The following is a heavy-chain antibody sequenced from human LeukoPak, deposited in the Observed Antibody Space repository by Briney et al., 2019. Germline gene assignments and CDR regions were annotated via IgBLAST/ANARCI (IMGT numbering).Heavy chain of an antibody. Sequence: ASVKVSCKASGYTFTSYGISWVRQAPGQGLEWMGWISAYNGNTNYAQKLQGRVTMTTDTSTSTAYMELRSLRSDDTAVYYCASSLARDYYFDYWGQGTLVTVSS. CDR1: GYTFTSYG. D-gene: IGHD3-16*01. J-gene: IGHJ4*02. CDR3: ASSLARDYYFDY. CDR2: ISAYNGNT. V-gene: IGHV1-18*01.